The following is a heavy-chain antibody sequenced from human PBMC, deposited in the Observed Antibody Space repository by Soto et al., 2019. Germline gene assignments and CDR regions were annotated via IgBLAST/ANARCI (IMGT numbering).Heavy chain of an antibody. Sequence: PGESLKISCEGSGYSFINYWITWVRQMPGKGLEWMGRIDPSDSHTNYSPSFQGHVTISADKSISTAYLQWSSLKASDTAVYYCAREGYYYDSSGYYRETWFDPWGQGTLVTVSS. CDR3: AREGYYYDSSGYYRETWFDP. CDR1: GYSFINYW. D-gene: IGHD3-22*01. V-gene: IGHV5-10-1*01. J-gene: IGHJ5*02. CDR2: IDPSDSHT.